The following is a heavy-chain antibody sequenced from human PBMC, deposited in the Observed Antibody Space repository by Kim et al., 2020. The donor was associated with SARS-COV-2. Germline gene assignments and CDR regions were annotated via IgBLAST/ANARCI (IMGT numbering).Heavy chain of an antibody. CDR3: ARHSSIRTPVDY. Sequence: RYSPSFTGQVTISADKSIRTAYLQWISLKASDTAIYYCARHSSIRTPVDYWGQGTLVTVSS. D-gene: IGHD6-13*01. V-gene: IGHV5-51*01. J-gene: IGHJ4*02.